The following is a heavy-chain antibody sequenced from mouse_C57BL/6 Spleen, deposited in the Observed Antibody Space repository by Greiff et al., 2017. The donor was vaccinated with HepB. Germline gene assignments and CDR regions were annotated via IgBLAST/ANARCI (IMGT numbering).Heavy chain of an antibody. Sequence: QVQLQQPGAELVKPGASVKLSCKASGYTFTSYWMHWVKQRPGQGLEWIGMIHPNSGSTNYNEKFKSKATLTVDNSSSTAYMQLRSLTSEDSAVYYCARPLRPYYFDYWGPGTPLPLSS. J-gene: IGHJ2*01. D-gene: IGHD6-1*01. CDR1: GYTFTSYW. CDR3: ARPLRPYYFDY. V-gene: IGHV1-64*01. CDR2: IHPNSGST.